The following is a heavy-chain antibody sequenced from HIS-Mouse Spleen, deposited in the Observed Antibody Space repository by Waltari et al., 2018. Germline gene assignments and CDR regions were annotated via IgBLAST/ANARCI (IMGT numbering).Heavy chain of an antibody. CDR1: AVTFCIYS. Sequence: EVQLVGSGGGLVKPGGSLRLSCAASAVTFCIYSMNWVGKAPGKGLEWVSSISSSSSYIYYADSVKSRFTISRDNAKNSLYLQMNSLRAEDTAVYYCARDKGILEWLLSGWGQGTLVTVSS. D-gene: IGHD3-3*01. J-gene: IGHJ4*02. CDR3: ARDKGILEWLLSG. CDR2: ISSSSSYI. V-gene: IGHV3-21*01.